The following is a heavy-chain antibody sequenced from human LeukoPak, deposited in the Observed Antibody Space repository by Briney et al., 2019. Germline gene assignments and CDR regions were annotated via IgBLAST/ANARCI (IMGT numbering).Heavy chain of an antibody. Sequence: GRSLRLSCGASGFTFSDYSMNWVRQAPGKGLAWVAAITSAGGYTYYADSVKGRFTISRDNAQNSLFLQMNRLRAEDTAVYFCATSGGFVLPNAITGNWYMDVWGRGTSVTVSS. V-gene: IGHV3-21*01. CDR2: ITSAGGYT. CDR3: ATSGGFVLPNAITGNWYMDV. J-gene: IGHJ6*03. CDR1: GFTFSDYS. D-gene: IGHD2-2*01.